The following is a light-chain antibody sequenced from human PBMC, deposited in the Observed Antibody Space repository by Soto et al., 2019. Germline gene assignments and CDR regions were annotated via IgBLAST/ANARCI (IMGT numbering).Light chain of an antibody. J-gene: IGKJ5*01. CDR2: GAS. CDR1: QTVSTSF. V-gene: IGKV3-20*01. CDR3: QHYDSLPIT. Sequence: EIVLTQSPGTLSLSPGERATLSCRASQTVSTSFLAWYQQKRGQAPRLLIYGASTRATGIPDRFSGSGSGTDFTLTISRLEPEDFAVFYCQHYDSLPITFGQGTRLEIK.